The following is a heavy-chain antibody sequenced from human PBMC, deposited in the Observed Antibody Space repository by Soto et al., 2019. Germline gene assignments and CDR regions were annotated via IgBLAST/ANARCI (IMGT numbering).Heavy chain of an antibody. CDR2: ISYDGSNK. Sequence: GGSLSLSCAASGFTFSSYGMHWVRQAPGKGLEWVAVISYDGSNKYYADSVKGRFTISRDNSKNTLYLRMNSLRAEDTAVYYWAQNEYDDSSADYYHYGRDVWGQGTTVTVSS. CDR1: GFTFSSYG. CDR3: AQNEYDDSSADYYHYGRDV. J-gene: IGHJ6*02. V-gene: IGHV3-30*03. D-gene: IGHD3-22*01.